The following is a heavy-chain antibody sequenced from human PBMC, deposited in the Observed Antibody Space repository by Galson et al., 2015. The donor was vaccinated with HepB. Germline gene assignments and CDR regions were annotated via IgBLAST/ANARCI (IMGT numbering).Heavy chain of an antibody. J-gene: IGHJ4*02. CDR3: ARSTGDLRFDY. Sequence: ETLSLTCTVSGGSISSYYWSWIRQPPGKGLEWIGYIYYSGSTNYNPSLKSRVTISVDTSKNQFSLKLRSVTAADTAVYYCARSTGDLRFDYWGQGTLVTVSS. CDR1: GGSISSYY. CDR2: IYYSGST. D-gene: IGHD3-16*01. V-gene: IGHV4-59*08.